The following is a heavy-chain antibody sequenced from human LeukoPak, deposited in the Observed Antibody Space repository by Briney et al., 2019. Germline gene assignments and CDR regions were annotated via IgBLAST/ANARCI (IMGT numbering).Heavy chain of an antibody. D-gene: IGHD3-10*01. J-gene: IGHJ4*02. CDR1: GGSISNSY. Sequence: SETLSLTCTVSGGSISNSYWSWMRQPPGKGLEWIGYIYYSGSTNYNPYLKSRVTVSVDTSKNQFSLKLSSVTAADTAVYYCARPAARGYFDYRGQGTLVTVSS. CDR3: ARPAARGYFDY. CDR2: IYYSGST. V-gene: IGHV4-59*01.